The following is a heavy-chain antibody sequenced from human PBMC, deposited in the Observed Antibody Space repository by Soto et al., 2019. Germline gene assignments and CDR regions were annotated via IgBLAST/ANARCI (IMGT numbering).Heavy chain of an antibody. CDR1: GFTFSDYY. D-gene: IGHD3-3*01. V-gene: IGHV3-11*01. J-gene: IGHJ1*01. CDR2: ISSSGSTI. Sequence: PGGSLRLSCAASGFTFSDYYMSWIRQAPGKGLEWVSYISSSGSTIYYADSVKGRFTISRDNAKNSLYLQMNSLRAEDTAVYYCARGYYDFWSGYFSAEYFQHWGQGTLVTVSS. CDR3: ARGYYDFWSGYFSAEYFQH.